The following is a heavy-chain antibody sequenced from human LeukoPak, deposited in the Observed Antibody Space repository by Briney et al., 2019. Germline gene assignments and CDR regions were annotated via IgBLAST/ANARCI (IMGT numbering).Heavy chain of an antibody. V-gene: IGHV4-34*01. CDR2: INHSGST. J-gene: IGHJ4*02. CDR1: GGSFSGYY. Sequence: SETLSLTCAVYGGSFSGYYWSWIRQPPGKGLEWIGEINHSGSTNYNPSLKSRVTISVDTSKNQFSLKLSSVIAADTAVYYCARGLVSGEGATRIRYFDYWGQGTLVTVSS. D-gene: IGHD1-26*01. CDR3: ARGLVSGEGATRIRYFDY.